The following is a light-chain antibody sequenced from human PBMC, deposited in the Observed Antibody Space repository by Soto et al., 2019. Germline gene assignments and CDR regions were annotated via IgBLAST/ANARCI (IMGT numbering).Light chain of an antibody. J-gene: IGLJ2*01. CDR2: DVN. CDR1: SSDVGDYNY. Sequence: QSALTQPASVSGSPGQSITISCTGTSSDVGDYNYVSWYQRHPGKAPKLIIYDVNNRPSGVSNRFSGSKSGNTASLTISGLQAEDEADYYCTSYASGSSHVVFGGGTKLTVL. CDR3: TSYASGSSHVV. V-gene: IGLV2-14*01.